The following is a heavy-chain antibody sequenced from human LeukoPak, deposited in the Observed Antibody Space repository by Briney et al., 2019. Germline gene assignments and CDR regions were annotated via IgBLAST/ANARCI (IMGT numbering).Heavy chain of an antibody. CDR1: VGSFSGYY. CDR2: INHGRST. D-gene: IGHD3-16*01. J-gene: IGHJ6*02. CDR3: ARGLWVGGAGSYDYDGFDI. Sequence: SETLSLTCTDSVGSFSGYYWNWIRQPPRRRLERGGEINHGRSTKYKHSLKSRVIISLDTSNSQVSLKMSTVTAADTAVYYCARGLWVGGAGSYDYDGFDIWGQGTMVTVSS. V-gene: IGHV4-34*01.